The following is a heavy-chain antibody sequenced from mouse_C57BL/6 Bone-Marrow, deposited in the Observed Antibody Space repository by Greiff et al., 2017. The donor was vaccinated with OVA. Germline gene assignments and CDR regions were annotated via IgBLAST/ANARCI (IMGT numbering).Heavy chain of an antibody. D-gene: IGHD1-1*01. Sequence: QVQLKESGPGLVQPSQSLSITCTVSGFSLTSYGVHWVRQSPGKGLEWLGVIWSGGSTDYNAAFISRLSISKDNSKSQVFFKMNSLQADDTAIYYCARNLDYGSSRYWYFDVWGTGTTVTVSS. J-gene: IGHJ1*03. V-gene: IGHV2-2*01. CDR3: ARNLDYGSSRYWYFDV. CDR2: IWSGGST. CDR1: GFSLTSYG.